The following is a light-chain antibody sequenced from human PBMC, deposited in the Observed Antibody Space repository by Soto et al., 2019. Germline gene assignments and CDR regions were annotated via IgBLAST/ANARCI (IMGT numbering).Light chain of an antibody. V-gene: IGLV1-44*01. CDR3: ASWDDSLNGPV. CDR2: RNN. J-gene: IGLJ2*01. Sequence: QSVLTQPPSASGTPGQRVTVSCSGSSSNIGRNIVNWYQQFPGTAPNLLIHRNNQRPSGVPDRFSGSKSGNSASLAISGLQSEDEADYPCASWDDSLNGPVFGGGTKLTVL. CDR1: SSNIGRNI.